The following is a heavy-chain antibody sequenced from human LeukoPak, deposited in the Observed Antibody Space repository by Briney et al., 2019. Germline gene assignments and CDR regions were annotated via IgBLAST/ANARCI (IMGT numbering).Heavy chain of an antibody. V-gene: IGHV3-66*01. CDR2: IYSGGNI. D-gene: IGHD1-26*01. Sequence: GSLRLSCAASGFSVSSNYMNWVRQAPGKGLEWVSVIYSGGNIYYADSVKGRFTISRDNSKNTLYLQMNSLRAEDTAVYYCAKAVSGSYYDASFFDYWGQGTLVTVSS. J-gene: IGHJ4*02. CDR3: AKAVSGSYYDASFFDY. CDR1: GFSVSSNY.